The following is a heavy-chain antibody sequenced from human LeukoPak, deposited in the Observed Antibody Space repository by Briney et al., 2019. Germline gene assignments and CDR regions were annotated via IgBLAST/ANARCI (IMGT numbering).Heavy chain of an antibody. CDR1: GFTFSSYA. D-gene: IGHD6-13*01. V-gene: IGHV3-23*01. CDR2: ISGSGGST. CDR3: AKDYSSSWSLAYYFDY. Sequence: GGSLRLSCAASGFTFSSYAMSWVRQAPGKGLEWVSAISGSGGSTYYADSVKGRFTISRDNSKNTLYLQMNSMRAEDTALYYCAKDYSSSWSLAYYFDYWGQGTLVTVSS. J-gene: IGHJ4*02.